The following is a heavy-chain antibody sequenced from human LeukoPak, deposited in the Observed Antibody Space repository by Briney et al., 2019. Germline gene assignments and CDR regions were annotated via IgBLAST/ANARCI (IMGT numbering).Heavy chain of an antibody. D-gene: IGHD3-22*01. V-gene: IGHV3-7*05. CDR3: ASYYDGSGYFDAFDI. J-gene: IGHJ3*02. CDR2: MNQDGSEK. Sequence: PGGSLRLSCAASGFGFSSYWMSWVRQAPGKGLEWVANMNQDGSEKYYVDSVKGRFTISRDNAKNSLYLQMNSLRAEDTAVYYCASYYDGSGYFDAFDIWGQGTMVTVSS. CDR1: GFGFSSYW.